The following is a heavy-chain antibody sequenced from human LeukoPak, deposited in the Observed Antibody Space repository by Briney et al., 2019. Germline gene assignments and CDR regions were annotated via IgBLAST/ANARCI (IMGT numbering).Heavy chain of an antibody. V-gene: IGHV4-30-2*01. CDR2: IYHSGST. Sequence: PSETLSLTCAVYGGSFSGYYWSWLRQPPGKGLEWIGYIYHSGSTYYNPSLKSRVTISVDRSKNQFSLKLSSVTAADTAVYYCARDGSSNYYGMDVWGQGTTVTVSS. CDR3: ARDGSSNYYGMDV. D-gene: IGHD6-6*01. CDR1: GGSFSGYY. J-gene: IGHJ6*02.